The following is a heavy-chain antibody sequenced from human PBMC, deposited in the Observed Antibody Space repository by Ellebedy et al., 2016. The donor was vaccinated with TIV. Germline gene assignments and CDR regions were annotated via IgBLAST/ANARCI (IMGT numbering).Heavy chain of an antibody. Sequence: GGSLRLSCTASGFTFSNYWMTWVRQAPGKGMAWVANIKQDGSEKYYMDSVKGRFSISRDNAKNSLYVQMNSLRDEDTAVYYCARDQWLGRAYYFDTWGQGTLVTVSS. D-gene: IGHD6-19*01. CDR2: IKQDGSEK. CDR3: ARDQWLGRAYYFDT. V-gene: IGHV3-7*01. J-gene: IGHJ4*02. CDR1: GFTFSNYW.